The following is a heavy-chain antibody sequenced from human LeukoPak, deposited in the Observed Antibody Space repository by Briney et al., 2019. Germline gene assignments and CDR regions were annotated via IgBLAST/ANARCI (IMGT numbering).Heavy chain of an antibody. D-gene: IGHD2-2*01. J-gene: IGHJ6*03. CDR1: GFTFSSYS. CDR2: ISSSSSTI. V-gene: IGHV3-48*04. CDR3: ARVGDCSSTSCYGDDYYYMDV. Sequence: GGSLRLSCAASGFTFSSYSMNWVRQAPGKGLERVSYISSSSSTIYYADSVKGRFTISRDNAKNSLYLQMNSLRAEDTAVYYCARVGDCSSTSCYGDDYYYMDVWGKGTTVTVSS.